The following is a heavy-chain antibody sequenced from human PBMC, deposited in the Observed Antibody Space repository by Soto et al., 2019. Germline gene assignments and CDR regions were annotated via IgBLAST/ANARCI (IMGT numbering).Heavy chain of an antibody. V-gene: IGHV3-43*01. Sequence: EVQLVESGGVVVQPGGSLRLSCAASGFTFDDYTMHWVRQAPGKGLEWVSLISWDGGSTYYADSVKGRFTISRDNSKNSLYLQMNSLRTEDTSLYYCAKEMPSGRGRYFDSCGPGTLVTVSS. CDR1: GFTFDDYT. J-gene: IGHJ4*02. CDR3: AKEMPSGRGRYFDS. CDR2: ISWDGGST. D-gene: IGHD3-16*01.